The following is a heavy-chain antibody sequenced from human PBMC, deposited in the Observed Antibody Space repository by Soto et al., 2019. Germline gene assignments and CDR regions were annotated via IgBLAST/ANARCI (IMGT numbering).Heavy chain of an antibody. J-gene: IGHJ4*02. CDR3: ATGDLTGGELFFTY. V-gene: IGHV4-31*03. D-gene: IGHD3-10*01. Sequence: SETLSLTCTVSGASISKKCYCNWIRQHPGKGLEWIGYNDYTGNAFSNPSLRSRTSISLDTSQNQFSLRLNSVTAADTAVYYCATGDLTGGELFFTYWGRGALVTV. CDR2: NDYTGNA. CDR1: GASISKKCY.